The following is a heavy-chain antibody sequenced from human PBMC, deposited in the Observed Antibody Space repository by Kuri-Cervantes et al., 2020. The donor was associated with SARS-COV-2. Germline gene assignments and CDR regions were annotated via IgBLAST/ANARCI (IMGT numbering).Heavy chain of an antibody. Sequence: ESLKISCTVSGGSISSYYWSWIRQPPGKGLEWIGSIYYSGSTYYNPSLKSRVTISVDTSKNQSSLKLSSVTAADTAVYYCARRADSHYYYYGMDVWGQGTTVTVSS. D-gene: IGHD3/OR15-3a*01. CDR3: ARRADSHYYYYGMDV. CDR2: IYYSGST. J-gene: IGHJ6*02. CDR1: GGSISSYY. V-gene: IGHV4-59*05.